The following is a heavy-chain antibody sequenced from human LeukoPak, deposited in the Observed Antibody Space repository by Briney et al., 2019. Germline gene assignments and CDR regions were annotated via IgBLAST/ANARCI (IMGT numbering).Heavy chain of an antibody. V-gene: IGHV1-2*02. CDR2: INPNSGGT. J-gene: IGHJ4*02. Sequence: ASVKVSCKASGYTFTGYYMHWVRQAPGQGLEWMGWINPNSGGTNYAQKFQGRVTMTRDTSISTAYMELSRLRSDDTAVYYCARAWKRDSYYSDYWGQGTLVTVSS. D-gene: IGHD1-1*01. CDR1: GYTFTGYY. CDR3: ARAWKRDSYYSDY.